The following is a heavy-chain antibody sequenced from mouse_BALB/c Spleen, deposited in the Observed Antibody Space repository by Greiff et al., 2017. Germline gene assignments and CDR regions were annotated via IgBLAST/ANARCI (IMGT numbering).Heavy chain of an antibody. D-gene: IGHD2-4*01. CDR1: GFTFSSFG. V-gene: IGHV5-17*02. Sequence: EVKLVESGGGLVQPGGSRKLSCAASGFTFSSFGMHWVRQAPEKGLEWVAYISSGSSTIYYADTVKGRFTISRDNPKNTLFLQMTSLRSEDTAMYYCARGCIYYDYDIYYYAMDYWGQGTSVTVSS. CDR2: ISSGSSTI. J-gene: IGHJ4*01. CDR3: ARGCIYYDYDIYYYAMDY.